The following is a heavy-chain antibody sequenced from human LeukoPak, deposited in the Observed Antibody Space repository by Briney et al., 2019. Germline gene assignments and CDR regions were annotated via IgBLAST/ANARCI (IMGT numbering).Heavy chain of an antibody. J-gene: IGHJ4*02. CDR2: ISYDGSNK. CDR1: GFTFSSYA. Sequence: PGRSLRLSCAASGFTFSSYAMHWVRQAPGKGLEWVAVISYDGSNKYYADSVKGRFTISRDNSKNTLYLQMNSLRAEDTAVYYCARDPGRDYVLTQFDYWGQGTLVPSPQ. D-gene: IGHD4/OR15-4a*01. CDR3: ARDPGRDYVLTQFDY. V-gene: IGHV3-30*04.